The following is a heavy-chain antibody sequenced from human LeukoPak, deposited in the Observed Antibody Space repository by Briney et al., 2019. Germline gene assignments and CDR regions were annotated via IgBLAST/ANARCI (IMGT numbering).Heavy chain of an antibody. J-gene: IGHJ5*02. V-gene: IGHV3-30*02. Sequence: AGGSLRLSCAASGFTFSSYGIHWVRQAPGKGLEXXAXXXXXGSNKYYPDSVRGRFTISRDKFKDTLYLQMNSLRAEDTAVYYCAKDPNFHGSGSYIGNWFDPWGQGTLVTVSS. CDR1: GFTFSSYG. CDR2: XXXXGSNK. CDR3: AKDPNFHGSGSYIGNWFDP. D-gene: IGHD3-10*01.